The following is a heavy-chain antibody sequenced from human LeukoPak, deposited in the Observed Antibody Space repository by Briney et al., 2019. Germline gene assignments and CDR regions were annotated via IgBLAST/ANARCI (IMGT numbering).Heavy chain of an antibody. V-gene: IGHV3-21*01. CDR1: GFIFSTYN. J-gene: IGHJ5*02. D-gene: IGHD3-3*01. CDR3: ARDASGTILSSVGWFDA. Sequence: GGSLRLSCEASGFIFSTYNMNWVRQAPGKGLEWVSSVSSTGSYIYYGDSVKGRFTVSRDNAKNSLYLQMDSLRAEDTAVYYCARDASGTILSSVGWFDAWGQGTLVTVSS. CDR2: VSSTGSYI.